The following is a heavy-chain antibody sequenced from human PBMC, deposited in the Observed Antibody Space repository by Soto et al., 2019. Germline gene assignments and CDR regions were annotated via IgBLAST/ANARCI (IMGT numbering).Heavy chain of an antibody. CDR3: APSPRGWNYYYGMDV. Sequence: SETLPLTCTLSGGSISSSGYYWVWIRQPPGKGLEWIGSNYYSGSTYYNPSLKRRVTISVGTSKNQFSLKLSSVTAADTAVYYCAPSPRGWNYYYGMDVWGQGTTVTVSS. CDR2: NYYSGST. V-gene: IGHV4-39*01. D-gene: IGHD2-15*01. CDR1: GGSISSSGYY. J-gene: IGHJ6*02.